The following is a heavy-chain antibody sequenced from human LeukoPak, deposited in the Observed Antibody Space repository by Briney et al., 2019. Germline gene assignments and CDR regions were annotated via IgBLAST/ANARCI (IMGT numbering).Heavy chain of an antibody. CDR1: GFTFRSYW. D-gene: IGHD3-16*01. V-gene: IGHV3-7*03. CDR3: ARGGGLDV. J-gene: IGHJ6*02. CDR2: INHNGNVN. Sequence: GGSLRLSCAAFGFTFRSYWMNWARQSPGKGLEWLASINHNGNVNYYVDSVKGRFTISRDNAKNSLYLQMSNLRAEDTAVYFCARGGGLDVWGQGATVTVSS.